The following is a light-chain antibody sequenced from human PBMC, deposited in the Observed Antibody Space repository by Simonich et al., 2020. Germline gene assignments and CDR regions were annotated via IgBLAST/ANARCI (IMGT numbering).Light chain of an antibody. CDR3: QQYYSTPWT. CDR2: WAS. Sequence: DIVLTQSPVSLAVSLGERATINCKSNQSVLYSSKNKNYLAWYQQKPGQPPKLPIYWASTRESGVPERFSGSGSGTDFTLTISSLQAEDVAVYYCQQYYSTPWTFGQGTKVEIK. CDR1: QSVLYSSKNKNY. J-gene: IGKJ1*01. V-gene: IGKV4-1*01.